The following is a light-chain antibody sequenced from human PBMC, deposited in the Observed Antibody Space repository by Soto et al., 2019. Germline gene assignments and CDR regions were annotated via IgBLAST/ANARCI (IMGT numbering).Light chain of an antibody. CDR2: LNSDGSH. CDR1: SGHCSYV. J-gene: IGLJ7*01. Sequence: QPVLTQPPSASASLGASVKLSCTLSSGHCSYVIAWHQQQPEKAPRYLMRLNSDGSHSKGDGIPDRFSGSSSGAERYLTISSLQSEDEADYYCQTWGTGIAVFGGGTQLTVL. V-gene: IGLV4-69*02. CDR3: QTWGTGIAV.